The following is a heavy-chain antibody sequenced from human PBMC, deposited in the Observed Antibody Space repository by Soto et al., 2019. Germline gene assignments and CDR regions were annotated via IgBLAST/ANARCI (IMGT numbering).Heavy chain of an antibody. CDR2: MSSGGNSI. CDR1: GFTFSDYY. Sequence: QVHLVESGGGLVKPGGTLRLSCAVSGFTFSDYYMSWIRQAPGKGLEWVSYMSSGGNSIYYADSVKGRFTISRDDAKNSLFLQMNSLRAEDTAVYYCARLSSGWYHGPFDYWGQGTLVTVSS. J-gene: IGHJ4*02. CDR3: ARLSSGWYHGPFDY. D-gene: IGHD6-19*01. V-gene: IGHV3-11*01.